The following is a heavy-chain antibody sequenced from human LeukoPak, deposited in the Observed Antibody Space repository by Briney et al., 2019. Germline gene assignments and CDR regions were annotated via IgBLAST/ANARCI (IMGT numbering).Heavy chain of an antibody. D-gene: IGHD4-17*01. CDR1: GFPVSSNY. CDR2: IYSGGST. CDR3: ARGDYGDIFDY. J-gene: IGHJ4*02. V-gene: IGHV3-53*01. Sequence: GDLRLSCAASGFPVSSNYMSWVRQAPGKGLEWVSVIYSGGSTYYADSVQGRFTISRDNSKNTLYLQMNSLRAEDTAVYYCARGDYGDIFDYWGQGTLVTVSS.